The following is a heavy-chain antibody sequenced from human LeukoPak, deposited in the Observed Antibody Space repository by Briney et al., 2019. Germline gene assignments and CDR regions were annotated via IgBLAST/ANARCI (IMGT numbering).Heavy chain of an antibody. J-gene: IGHJ3*02. CDR1: GYTFTGYY. CDR2: INPNSGGT. CDR3: ARELYYYDSSGYYYAFDI. V-gene: IGHV1-2*06. Sequence: ASVKVACKASGYTFTGYYMHWVRQAPGQGLEWMGRINPNSGGTNYAQKFQGRVTMTRDTSISTAYMELSRLRSDDTAVYYCARELYYYDSSGYYYAFDIWGQGTMVTVSS. D-gene: IGHD3-22*01.